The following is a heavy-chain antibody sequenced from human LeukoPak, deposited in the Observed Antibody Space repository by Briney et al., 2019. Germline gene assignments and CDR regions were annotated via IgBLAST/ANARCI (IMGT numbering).Heavy chain of an antibody. V-gene: IGHV4-59*08. CDR3: ARYTDAGVVALNAFDI. J-gene: IGHJ3*02. Sequence: KTSGTLSLTCTVSGGSISSYYWSWIRQPPGKGLEWIGYIYYSGSTNYNPSLKSRVTISVDTSKNQFSLKLSSVTAADTAVYYCARYTDAGVVALNAFDIWGQGTMVTVSS. D-gene: IGHD2-15*01. CDR1: GGSISSYY. CDR2: IYYSGST.